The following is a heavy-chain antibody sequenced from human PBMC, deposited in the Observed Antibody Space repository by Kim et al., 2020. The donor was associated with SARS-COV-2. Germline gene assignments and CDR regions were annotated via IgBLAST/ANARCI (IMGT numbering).Heavy chain of an antibody. V-gene: IGHV4-39*01. D-gene: IGHD3-16*02. CDR2: IYYSGST. CDR3: ARQSLYDYVWGSYPNDPDAFDI. J-gene: IGHJ3*02. Sequence: SETLSLTCTVSGGSISSSSYYWGWIRQPPGKGLEWIGSIYYSGSTYYNPSLKSRVTISVDTSKNQFSLKLSSVTAADTAVYYCARQSLYDYVWGSYPNDPDAFDIWGQGTMVTVSS. CDR1: GGSISSSSYY.